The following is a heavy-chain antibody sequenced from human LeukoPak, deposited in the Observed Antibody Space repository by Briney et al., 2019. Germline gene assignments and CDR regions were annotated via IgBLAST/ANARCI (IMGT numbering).Heavy chain of an antibody. CDR2: ISGSGGST. V-gene: IGHV3-23*01. CDR3: AKDRSDSSWQYDAFDI. Sequence: GGSLRLSCAASGFTFSSYAMSWVRQAPGKGLEWVSAISGSGGSTYYADSVKGRFTISRDNSKNTLYLQMSSLRAEDTAVYYCAKDRSDSSWQYDAFDIWGQGTMVTVSS. D-gene: IGHD6-13*01. J-gene: IGHJ3*02. CDR1: GFTFSSYA.